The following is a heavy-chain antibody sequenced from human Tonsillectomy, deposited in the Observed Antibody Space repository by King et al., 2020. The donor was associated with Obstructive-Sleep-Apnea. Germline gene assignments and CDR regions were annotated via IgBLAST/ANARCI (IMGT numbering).Heavy chain of an antibody. CDR1: GFTFSSYW. Sequence: VQLVESGGGLVQPGGSLRLSCAASGFTFSSYWMTWVRQGPGKGLEWVANINQHGSEKHYVYSVKGRFTISRDNDKNSLSLQMNSLRAEDTAVYYCAGTGTIGVAGSLDYWGQGTLVTVSS. CDR3: AGTGTIGVAGSLDY. CDR2: INQHGSEK. V-gene: IGHV3-7*03. J-gene: IGHJ4*02. D-gene: IGHD6-13*01.